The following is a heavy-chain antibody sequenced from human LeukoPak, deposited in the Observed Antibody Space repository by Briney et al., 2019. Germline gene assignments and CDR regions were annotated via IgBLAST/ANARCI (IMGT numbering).Heavy chain of an antibody. J-gene: IGHJ4*02. CDR3: ARHLSGITGYTYGRGIDY. D-gene: IGHD5-18*01. CDR2: IKHDGSEK. Sequence: PGGSLRLSCAASGFTFSSYWMSWVRQAPGKGLEWVANIKHDGSEKYYVDSVKGRFTISRDNAKTSLYLQMNSLRAEDTAVYYCARHLSGITGYTYGRGIDYWGQGTLVTVSS. V-gene: IGHV3-7*01. CDR1: GFTFSSYW.